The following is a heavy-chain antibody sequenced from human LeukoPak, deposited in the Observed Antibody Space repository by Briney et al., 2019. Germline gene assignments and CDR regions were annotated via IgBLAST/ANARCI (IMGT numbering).Heavy chain of an antibody. J-gene: IGHJ4*02. Sequence: GGSLRLSCAASGFTFSDYSMTWVRQAPGKGLEWVSYINSNSSTIYYAGSVKGRFTISRDNAKNSLDLQMNSLRDEDTAVYYCARASYISSWYFDYWGQGTLVTVSS. V-gene: IGHV3-48*02. CDR2: INSNSSTI. D-gene: IGHD6-13*01. CDR3: ARASYISSWYFDY. CDR1: GFTFSDYS.